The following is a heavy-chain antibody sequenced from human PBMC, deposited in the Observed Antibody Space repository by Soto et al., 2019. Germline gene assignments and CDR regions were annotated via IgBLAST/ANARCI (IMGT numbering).Heavy chain of an antibody. CDR2: ISSSGSTI. D-gene: IGHD6-13*01. Sequence: KSGGSLRLSCAASGFTFSDYYMSWIRQAPGKGLEWVSYISSSGSTIYYADSVKGRFTISRDNAKNSLYLQMNSLRAEDTAVYYCARERRSSWYIYGMDVWGQGTTVTVSS. CDR1: GFTFSDYY. CDR3: ARERRSSWYIYGMDV. J-gene: IGHJ6*02. V-gene: IGHV3-11*01.